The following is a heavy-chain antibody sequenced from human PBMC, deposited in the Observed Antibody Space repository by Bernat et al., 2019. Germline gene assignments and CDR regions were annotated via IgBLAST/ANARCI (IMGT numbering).Heavy chain of an antibody. D-gene: IGHD1-26*01. J-gene: IGHJ4*02. CDR1: GFTFNNHE. CDR3: AREGGIVEGTGWDY. Sequence: QVQLVESGGGVVQPGRSLRLSCAASGFTFNNHEMHWVRQAPGKGLEWVASISFDGSNKYYADSVKGRFTISRDNSKDTLHLQMNNLRVGDTAVVFCAREGGIVEGTGWDYWGQGTLVTVSS. CDR2: ISFDGSNK. V-gene: IGHV3-30-3*01.